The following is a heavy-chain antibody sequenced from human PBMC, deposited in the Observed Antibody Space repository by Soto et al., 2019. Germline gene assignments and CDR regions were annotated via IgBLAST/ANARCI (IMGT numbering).Heavy chain of an antibody. CDR2: INSDGSST. D-gene: IGHD6-13*01. V-gene: IGHV3-74*01. J-gene: IGHJ6*02. CDR3: TRGTKQQRYYYGLDV. Sequence: GGSLRLSCAASGFTFSRYWMHWVRQAPGKGLVWVSRINSDGSSTSYADSVKGRFTISRDNAKNTLFLQMNSLRVEDTAFYYCTRGTKQQRYYYGLDVWGPGTTVTVYS. CDR1: GFTFSRYW.